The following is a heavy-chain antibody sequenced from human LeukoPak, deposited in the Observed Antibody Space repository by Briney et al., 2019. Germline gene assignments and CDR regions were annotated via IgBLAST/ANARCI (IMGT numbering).Heavy chain of an antibody. CDR3: ARDMGELLGFDY. CDR1: GFTFSSYS. D-gene: IGHD1-26*01. V-gene: IGHV3-21*01. CDR2: ISSSSSYI. Sequence: GGSLRLSCAASGFTFSSYSMNWVRQAPGKGLEWVSSISSSSSYIYYADSVKGRFTISRDNAKNSLYLQMNSLRGEDTAVYYCARDMGELLGFDYWGQGTLVTVSS. J-gene: IGHJ4*02.